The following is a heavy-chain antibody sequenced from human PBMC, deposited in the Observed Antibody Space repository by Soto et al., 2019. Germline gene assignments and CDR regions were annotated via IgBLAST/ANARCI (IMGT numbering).Heavy chain of an antibody. CDR1: GFTFSSYG. V-gene: IGHV3-33*01. CDR2: IWYDGSNK. D-gene: IGHD3-22*01. Sequence: GGSLRLSCAASGFTFSSYGMHWVRQAPGKGLEWVAVIWYDGSNKYYADSVKGRFTISRDNSKNTLYLQMNSLRAEDTAVYYCARDGYYYDSSESFDYWDQGTLVTVSS. CDR3: ARDGYYYDSSESFDY. J-gene: IGHJ4*02.